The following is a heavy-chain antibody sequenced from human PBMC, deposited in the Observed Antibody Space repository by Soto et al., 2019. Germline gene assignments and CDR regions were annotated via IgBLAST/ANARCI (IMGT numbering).Heavy chain of an antibody. V-gene: IGHV1-46*01. Sequence: QVQLVQSGAEVKKPGASVKVSCKASGYTFTHYYIHWVRQAPGQGLECMGIINPNGGNTTYAQKFRAGFTMTKDTSRSTVYMELSSLRSEDSAVYYCATSVNSAMAFDYWGQGTLVTVSS. D-gene: IGHD5-18*01. CDR2: INPNGGNT. CDR3: ATSVNSAMAFDY. J-gene: IGHJ4*02. CDR1: GYTFTHYY.